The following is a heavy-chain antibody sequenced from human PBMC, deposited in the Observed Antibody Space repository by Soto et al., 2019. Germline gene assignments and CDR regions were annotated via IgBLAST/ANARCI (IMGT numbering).Heavy chain of an antibody. CDR1: GGSISSGGYY. CDR3: AKMTTVRNYGMDV. D-gene: IGHD4-17*01. CDR2: IYYSGST. J-gene: IGHJ6*02. Sequence: QVQLQESGPGLVKPSQTLSLTCTVSGGSISSGGYYWSWIRQHPGKGLEWIGYIYYSGSTYYNPSLKGRVXXSXDXXKHQFSLKLSSVTAADTAVYYCAKMTTVRNYGMDVWGQGTTVTVSS. V-gene: IGHV4-31*03.